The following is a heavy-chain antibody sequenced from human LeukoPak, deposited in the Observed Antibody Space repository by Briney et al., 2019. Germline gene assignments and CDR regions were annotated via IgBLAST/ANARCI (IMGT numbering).Heavy chain of an antibody. CDR1: GXSTSSSNW. V-gene: IGHV4-4*02. J-gene: IGHJ6*02. CDR2: INHSGST. Sequence: KPSETLSLTCAVSGXSTSSSNWWSWVRQPPGKGLEWIGEINHSGSTNYNPSLKRRVTISVDKSKNQFSLKLSFVTAADTAVYYCARASYGMDVWGQGTTVTVS. CDR3: ARASYGMDV.